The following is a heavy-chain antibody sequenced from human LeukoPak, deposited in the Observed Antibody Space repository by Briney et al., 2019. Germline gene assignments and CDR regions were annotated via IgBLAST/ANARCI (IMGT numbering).Heavy chain of an antibody. V-gene: IGHV1-46*01. CDR1: GYTFTSYY. Sequence: ASVKVSCKASGYTFTSYYMHWVRQAPGQGLEWMGIINPSGGSTSYAQKFQGRVTMTRDTSTSTVYMELRSLRSDDTAVYYCARDDVEGIAAAWGQGTLVTVSS. CDR2: INPSGGST. CDR3: ARDDVEGIAAA. D-gene: IGHD6-13*01. J-gene: IGHJ5*02.